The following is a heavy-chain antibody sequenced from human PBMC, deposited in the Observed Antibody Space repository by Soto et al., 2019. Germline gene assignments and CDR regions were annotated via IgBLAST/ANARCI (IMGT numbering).Heavy chain of an antibody. CDR1: GGSISSSNW. J-gene: IGHJ6*02. V-gene: IGHV4-4*02. Sequence: QVQLQESGPGLVKPSGTLSLTCAVSGGSISSSNWWSWVRQPPGKGLEWIGEIYHSGSTNYNPSHKSRVTIAVDKSKNQFSLKLSSVTAADTAVYYCARGRKWIQLDYYYGMDVWGQGTTVTVSS. CDR2: IYHSGST. CDR3: ARGRKWIQLDYYYGMDV. D-gene: IGHD1-1*01.